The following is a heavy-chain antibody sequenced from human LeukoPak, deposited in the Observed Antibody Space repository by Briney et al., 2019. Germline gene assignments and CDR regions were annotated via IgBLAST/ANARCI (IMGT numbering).Heavy chain of an antibody. Sequence: PAGSLRLSCAASGFTFSSYDMNWVRQAPGKGLEWVSYISSSGSTIYYADSVRGRITIFRNNAKNSLYLQMNSLRADDTAVYYCARDNKIVYGMDVWGPGTTVTVSS. CDR3: ARDNKIVYGMDV. CDR1: GFTFSSYD. D-gene: IGHD2/OR15-2a*01. V-gene: IGHV3-48*03. CDR2: ISSSGSTI. J-gene: IGHJ6*02.